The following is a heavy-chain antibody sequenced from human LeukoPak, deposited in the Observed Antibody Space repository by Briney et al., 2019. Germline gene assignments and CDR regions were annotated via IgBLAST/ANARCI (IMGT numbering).Heavy chain of an antibody. CDR3: ARARYYDFWSGYYTGPLAFDI. CDR2: IYYSGST. CDR1: GGSISSGDYY. Sequence: SQTLSLTCTVSGGSISSGDYYWSWIRQPPGKGLEWIGYIYYSGSTYYNPSLKSRVTISVDTSKNQFSLKLSSVTAADTAVYYCARARYYDFWSGYYTGPLAFDIWGQETMVTVSS. J-gene: IGHJ3*02. D-gene: IGHD3-3*01. V-gene: IGHV4-30-4*08.